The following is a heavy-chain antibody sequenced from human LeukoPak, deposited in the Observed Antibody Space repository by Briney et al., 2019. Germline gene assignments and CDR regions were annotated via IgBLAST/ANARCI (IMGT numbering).Heavy chain of an antibody. D-gene: IGHD3-16*01. CDR2: ISAYNGNT. V-gene: IGHV1-18*01. Sequence: EASVKVSCKASGYTFTSYGISWVRQAPGQGLEWMGWISAYNGNTNYAQKLQGRVTMTTDTSTSTAYMELRSLRSDDTAVYYCARVEGSDVWGSYYVGPRYYFDYWGQGTLVTVPS. CDR3: ARVEGSDVWGSYYVGPRYYFDY. CDR1: GYTFTSYG. J-gene: IGHJ4*02.